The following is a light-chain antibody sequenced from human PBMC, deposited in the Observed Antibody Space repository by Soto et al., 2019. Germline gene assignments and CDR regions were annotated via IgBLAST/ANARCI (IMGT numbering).Light chain of an antibody. CDR2: SND. Sequence: QSVVTQPPSASGTPGRRATIFVSGGASNIGINVVNWCQQLPGTAPRLLIYSNDQRPPGVPDRFSGSKSGTSASLGISGLQSEDEADYFCAVWDDSLNGWVFGGGTKLTVL. J-gene: IGLJ3*02. CDR3: AVWDDSLNGWV. CDR1: ASNIGINV. V-gene: IGLV1-44*01.